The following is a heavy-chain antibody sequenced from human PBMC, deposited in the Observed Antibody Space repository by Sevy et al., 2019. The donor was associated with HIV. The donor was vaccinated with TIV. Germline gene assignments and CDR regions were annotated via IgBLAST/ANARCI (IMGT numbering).Heavy chain of an antibody. CDR3: ARDRDDDYCTNGVCFNFDN. D-gene: IGHD2-8*01. CDR2: ISWNSGSI. CDR1: GFTFDDYA. J-gene: IGHJ4*01. V-gene: IGHV3-9*03. Sequence: GGSLRLSCAASGFTFDDYAMHWVRQAPGKGLEWVSGISWNSGSIDYADSVKGRFTISRDNAKNSLYLQMKSLRADDMALYYCARDRDDDYCTNGVCFNFDNWGQGTLVTVSS.